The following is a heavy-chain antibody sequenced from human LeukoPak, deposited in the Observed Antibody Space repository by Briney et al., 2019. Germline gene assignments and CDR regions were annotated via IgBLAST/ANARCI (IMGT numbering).Heavy chain of an antibody. Sequence: GGSLRLSCAVSGCIFSSYAMSWVRQAPGKGLEWVSGISGSGGVTYYADSVKGRFTISRDNSKNTLYLQMNSLRGDDTAIYYCAKASWEEVTTTYFDYWGQGTLVPVSS. V-gene: IGHV3-23*01. CDR1: GCIFSSYA. J-gene: IGHJ4*02. CDR2: ISGSGGVT. CDR3: AKASWEEVTTTYFDY. D-gene: IGHD3-22*01.